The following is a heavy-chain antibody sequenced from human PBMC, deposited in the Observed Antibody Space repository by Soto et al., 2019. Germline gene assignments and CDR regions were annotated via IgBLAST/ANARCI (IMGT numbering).Heavy chain of an antibody. V-gene: IGHV3-23*01. CDR1: GFTLSNHA. D-gene: IGHD6-6*01. CDR3: AKRSSSSTFDY. Sequence: GSLRLSCAASGFTLSNHAMTWVRQAPGKGLEWVSGISGSGGNTYYADSVKGRFTISRDNSKNTLYLQMNSLRAEDTAVYYCAKRSSSSTFDYWGQGTLVTVSS. J-gene: IGHJ4*02. CDR2: ISGSGGNT.